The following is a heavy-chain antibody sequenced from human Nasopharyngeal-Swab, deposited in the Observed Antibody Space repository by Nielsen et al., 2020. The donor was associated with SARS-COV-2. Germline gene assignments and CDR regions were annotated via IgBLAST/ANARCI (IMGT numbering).Heavy chain of an antibody. D-gene: IGHD2-2*01. CDR3: ARVYCSSTSCYYAMDV. Sequence: GGSLRLSCAASGFTFSSYSMDWVRQAPGQGLEWVSYISSSSSTIYYADSVKGRFTISRDNAKNSLYLQMNSLRAEDTAVYYCARVYCSSTSCYYAMDVWGQGTTVTVSS. CDR2: ISSSSSTI. V-gene: IGHV3-48*04. CDR1: GFTFSSYS. J-gene: IGHJ6*02.